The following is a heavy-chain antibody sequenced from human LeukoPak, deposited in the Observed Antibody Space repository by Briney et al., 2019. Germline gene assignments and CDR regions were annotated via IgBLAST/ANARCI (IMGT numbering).Heavy chain of an antibody. D-gene: IGHD1-1*01. J-gene: IGHJ4*02. CDR3: ARALTTLTYEGY. CDR2: ISAYNGDT. CDR1: GYSFTAYG. Sequence: GASVKVSCKASGYSFTAYGISWVRQAPGQGLEWMGWISAYNGDTNYAQKVQGRVTMTTDTSTRTAFLELRSLRSDDTAVYYCARALTTLTYEGYWGQGTLVTVSS. V-gene: IGHV1-18*01.